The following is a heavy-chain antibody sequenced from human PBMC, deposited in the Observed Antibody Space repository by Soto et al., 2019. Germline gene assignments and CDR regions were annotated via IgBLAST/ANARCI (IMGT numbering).Heavy chain of an antibody. D-gene: IGHD6-19*01. J-gene: IGHJ4*02. CDR2: ISGSDGST. CDR1: GFTFSSYA. Sequence: EVQLLESGGGLVQPGGSLRLSCAASGFTFSSYAMSWVRQAPGKGLEWVSVISGSDGSTYYADSVKGRFTISRDNSKNTRYLQMNSLRAEDTAVYYCARRTSGWYLDYWGQGTLVTVSS. V-gene: IGHV3-23*01. CDR3: ARRTSGWYLDY.